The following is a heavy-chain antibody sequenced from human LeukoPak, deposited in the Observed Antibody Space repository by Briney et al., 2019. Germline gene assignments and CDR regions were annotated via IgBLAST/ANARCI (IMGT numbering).Heavy chain of an antibody. V-gene: IGHV4-39*01. CDR2: IYYSGST. CDR3: ARQGHMPQYSSGWYYFDY. D-gene: IGHD6-19*01. CDR1: GGSISSSNYY. Sequence: SETLSLTCTVSGGSISSSNYYWGWIRQPPGKGLEWIGSIYYSGSTYYNPSLKSRVTISVDTSKNQFSLKLSSVTAADTAVYYCARQGHMPQYSSGWYYFDYWGQGTLVTVSS. J-gene: IGHJ4*02.